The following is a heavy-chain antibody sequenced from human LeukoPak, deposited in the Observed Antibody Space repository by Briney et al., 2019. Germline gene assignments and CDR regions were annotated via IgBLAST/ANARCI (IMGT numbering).Heavy chain of an antibody. CDR2: INHSGST. Sequence: SETLSLTCAVYGGSFSGYHWSWIRQPPGKGLEWVGEINHSGSTNYNPSLKSRVTISVDTSKNQFSLKLSSVTAADTAVYYCASDPFDYWGQGTLVTVSS. V-gene: IGHV4-34*01. CDR1: GGSFSGYH. J-gene: IGHJ4*02. CDR3: ASDPFDY.